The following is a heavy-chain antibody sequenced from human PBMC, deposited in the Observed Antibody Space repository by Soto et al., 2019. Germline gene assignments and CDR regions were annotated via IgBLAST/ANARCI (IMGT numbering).Heavy chain of an antibody. V-gene: IGHV1-69*12. Sequence: QVQLVQSGAEVKKPGSSVKVSCKASGGSLSNYGISWVRQAPGQGLEWMGAIIPVFGTPNYAQKFQDRVTITADESTTTVYMEVRSLTSEDTAVYYCARGDATKIVVTTYYGMDVWGQGNTGTVSS. CDR1: GGSLSNYG. J-gene: IGHJ6*02. CDR2: IIPVFGTP. CDR3: ARGDATKIVVTTYYGMDV. D-gene: IGHD3-22*01.